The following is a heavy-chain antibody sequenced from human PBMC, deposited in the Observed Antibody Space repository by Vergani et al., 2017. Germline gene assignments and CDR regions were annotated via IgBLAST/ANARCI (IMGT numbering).Heavy chain of an antibody. CDR2: IYPGDSDT. CDR1: GYSFTRYW. Sequence: EVELVQSGPEMRKPGESLKISCKGSGYSFTRYWIGWVRQMPGKGLEWMGIIYPGDSDTRYSPSFQGQVTISADKSISTAYLQWSSLKASDTAMYYCARLWDSSSSDPNWFDPWGQGTLVTVSS. CDR3: ARLWDSSSSDPNWFDP. D-gene: IGHD6-6*01. J-gene: IGHJ5*02. V-gene: IGHV5-51*03.